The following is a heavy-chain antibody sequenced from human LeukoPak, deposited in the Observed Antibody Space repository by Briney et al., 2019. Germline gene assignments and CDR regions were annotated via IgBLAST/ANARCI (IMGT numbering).Heavy chain of an antibody. Sequence: GSSVKVSCKASGGTFSSYAISWVRQAPRQGVEWMGRIIPIFGIANYAQKFQGRVTITADKSTSTAYMELSSLRAEDRAVYYCARRVVSSGYSSAEYFQHWGQGTLVTVSS. J-gene: IGHJ1*01. CDR2: IIPIFGIA. CDR3: ARRVVSSGYSSAEYFQH. D-gene: IGHD3-22*01. V-gene: IGHV1-69*04. CDR1: GGTFSSYA.